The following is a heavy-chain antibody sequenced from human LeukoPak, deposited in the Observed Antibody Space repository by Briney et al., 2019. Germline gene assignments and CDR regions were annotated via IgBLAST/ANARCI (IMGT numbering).Heavy chain of an antibody. CDR1: GFTFSSYW. CDR3: ARENYDILTGFHDAFDI. J-gene: IGHJ3*02. V-gene: IGHV3-7*01. CDR2: IKQDGSEK. Sequence: PGGSLRLSCAASGFTFSSYWMSWVRQAPGKGLEWVANIKQDGSEKYYVDSVKGRFTISRDNAKNSLYLQMNSLRAEDTAVYYCARENYDILTGFHDAFDIWGQGTMVTVSS. D-gene: IGHD3-9*01.